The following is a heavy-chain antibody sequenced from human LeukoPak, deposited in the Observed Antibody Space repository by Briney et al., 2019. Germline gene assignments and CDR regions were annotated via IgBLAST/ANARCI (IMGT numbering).Heavy chain of an antibody. CDR3: AKDIVGGGDDY. CDR2: IKQDGSEK. D-gene: IGHD2-21*02. V-gene: IGHV3-7*01. CDR1: GFTFSSYW. Sequence: GGSLRLSCAASGFTFSSYWMSWVRQAPGKGLEWVANIKQDGSEKYYVDSVKGRFTISRDNAENSVYLQMNSLRVEDTAVYYCAKDIVGGGDDYWGQGTLVTVSS. J-gene: IGHJ4*02.